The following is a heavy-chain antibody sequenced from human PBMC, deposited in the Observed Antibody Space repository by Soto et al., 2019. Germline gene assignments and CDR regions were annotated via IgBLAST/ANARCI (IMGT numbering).Heavy chain of an antibody. CDR2: ISWNRGTI. Sequence: EVQLVESGGELVQPGRSLRLSCTGSGFTFGDYAMYWVRQAPGKGLEWVSGISWNRGTIDYADSVKGRFTISRDNGNNSVYLEMNSLRTEHTALYYCAKGLSIAAADDAFDIWGQGTVVTVSS. D-gene: IGHD6-13*01. J-gene: IGHJ3*02. V-gene: IGHV3-9*01. CDR3: AKGLSIAAADDAFDI. CDR1: GFTFGDYA.